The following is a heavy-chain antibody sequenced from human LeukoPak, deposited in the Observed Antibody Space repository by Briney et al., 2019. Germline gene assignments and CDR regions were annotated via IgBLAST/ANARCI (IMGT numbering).Heavy chain of an antibody. CDR3: VSNGATVVTPLRY. CDR1: GFTFSSDW. J-gene: IGHJ4*02. CDR2: IKQDGSEK. D-gene: IGHD4-23*01. V-gene: IGHV3-7*01. Sequence: GGSLRLSCAASGFTFSSDWMSWVRQAPGKGLEWVANIKQDGSEKYYVDSVKGRFTISRDNAKNSLYLQMNSLRAEDTAVYYCVSNGATVVTPLRYWGQGTLVTVSS.